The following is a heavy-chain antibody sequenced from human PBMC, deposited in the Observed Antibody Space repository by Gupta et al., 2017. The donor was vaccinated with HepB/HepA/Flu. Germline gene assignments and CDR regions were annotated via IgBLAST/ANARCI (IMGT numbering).Heavy chain of an antibody. CDR1: GFTFDDYD. V-gene: IGHV3-20*01. D-gene: IGHD2-21*02. CDR3: ARQKWPAGEVTLFDY. Sequence: EAQLVESGGGVVRPGESLRLSCAASGFTFDDYDMSWVRQVPGKGLEWVSGINWNGGNTDYADSVKGRFTISRDNAKNSLYLQMSSLRVEDTALYHCARQKWPAGEVTLFDYWGQGTLVTVSS. CDR2: INWNGGNT. J-gene: IGHJ4*02.